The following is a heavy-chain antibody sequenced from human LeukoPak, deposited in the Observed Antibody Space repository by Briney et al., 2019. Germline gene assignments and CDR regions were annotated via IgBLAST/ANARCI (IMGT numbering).Heavy chain of an antibody. CDR2: INPSGGST. V-gene: IGHV1-46*01. D-gene: IGHD1-26*01. J-gene: IGHJ4*02. CDR3: ARGVWEPILD. CDR1: GYTFSTYY. Sequence: ASVKVSCKASGYTFSTYYMHWVRQAPGQGLEWMGIINPSGGSTNYAEKFQGGVTMTRDPSARTVYVELSSRRSEDTAVYYCARGVWEPILDWGQGTLVTVSS.